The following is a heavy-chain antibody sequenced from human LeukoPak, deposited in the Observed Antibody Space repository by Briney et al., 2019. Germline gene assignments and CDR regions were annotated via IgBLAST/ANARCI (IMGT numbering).Heavy chain of an antibody. Sequence: GGSLRLSCAASGFTFSSYSMNWVRQAPGKGLEWVSYISSSSSTIYYADSVKGRFTISRDNAKNSLYLQMNSLRAEDTALYHCARGYYDFLTGYPSPFDYWGQGTLVTVSS. CDR2: ISSSSSTI. J-gene: IGHJ4*02. CDR1: GFTFSSYS. CDR3: ARGYYDFLTGYPSPFDY. V-gene: IGHV3-48*04. D-gene: IGHD3-9*01.